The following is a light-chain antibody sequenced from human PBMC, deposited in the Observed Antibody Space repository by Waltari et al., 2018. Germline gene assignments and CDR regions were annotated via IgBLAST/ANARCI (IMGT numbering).Light chain of an antibody. CDR2: DVS. CDR1: SSDSGRYNY. Sequence: HSALTQPASVSGSPGQTVTISCTGTSSDSGRYNYVAWYQHHPDKVPKLMIYDVSNRPSGIADRFSASKSGDTSSLTISGLRAEDEADYYCCSFVGANNLAWVFGGGTKVTV. V-gene: IGLV2-14*03. CDR3: CSFVGANNLAWV. J-gene: IGLJ3*02.